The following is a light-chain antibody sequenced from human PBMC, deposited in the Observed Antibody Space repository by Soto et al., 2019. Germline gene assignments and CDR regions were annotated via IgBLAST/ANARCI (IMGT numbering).Light chain of an antibody. J-gene: IGLJ2*01. Sequence: QSALTQPASVSGSPGQSITISCTGTSSDVGGYNYVSWYQQHPGKAPKLMIYDVSNRPSGVSNRVSGSKSGNTASLTISGLQAEDEADYYCSSYTSRSTLYVVFGGGTKLTVL. CDR1: SSDVGGYNY. CDR2: DVS. V-gene: IGLV2-14*01. CDR3: SSYTSRSTLYVV.